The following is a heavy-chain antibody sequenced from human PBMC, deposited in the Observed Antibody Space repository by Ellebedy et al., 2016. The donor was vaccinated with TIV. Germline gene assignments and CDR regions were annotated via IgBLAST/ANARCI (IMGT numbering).Heavy chain of an antibody. Sequence: SETLSLXXAVYGGSFSGYYWSWIRQPPGKGLEWIGEIYPTGTTNYNESLESRVTISVDESKNQISLRLISLTAADTAVYYCARAQKLDAGALDIWGQGTMVTVSS. CDR2: IYPTGTT. CDR3: ARAQKLDAGALDI. D-gene: IGHD3/OR15-3a*01. CDR1: GGSFSGYY. V-gene: IGHV4-34*01. J-gene: IGHJ3*01.